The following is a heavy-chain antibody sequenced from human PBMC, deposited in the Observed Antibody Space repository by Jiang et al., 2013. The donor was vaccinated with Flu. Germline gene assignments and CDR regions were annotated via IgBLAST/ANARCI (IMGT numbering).Heavy chain of an antibody. CDR3: ARAYYYDSSALLPF. Sequence: GAEVKKPGASVRVSCKASEYTFIAYFIHWVRQAPGQGLEWMGRINPNSGAANYAQNFQGRVTMTSDTSISTAYMELSRLRSDDTAVYYCARAYYYDSSALLPF. V-gene: IGHV1-2*06. CDR2: INPNSGAA. D-gene: IGHD3-22*01. CDR1: EYTFIAYF. J-gene: IGHJ3*01.